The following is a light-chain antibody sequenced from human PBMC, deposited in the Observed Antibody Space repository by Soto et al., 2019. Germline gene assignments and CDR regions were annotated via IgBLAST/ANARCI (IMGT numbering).Light chain of an antibody. Sequence: EIVLIHSPTTLSVSPGERATLSCKASQSVSSKLAWFQQKPGQAPSLLIYGVSTRATGVPVRFSGSGSGTEFTLTINSLQSEDFAVYYCQQYNNWPHTFGQGTKVDIK. J-gene: IGKJ2*01. CDR1: QSVSSK. CDR2: GVS. CDR3: QQYNNWPHT. V-gene: IGKV3-15*01.